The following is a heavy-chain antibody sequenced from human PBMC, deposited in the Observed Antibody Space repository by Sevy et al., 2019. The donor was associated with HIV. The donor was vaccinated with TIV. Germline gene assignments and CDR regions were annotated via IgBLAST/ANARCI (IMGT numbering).Heavy chain of an antibody. CDR2: IYSDGST. V-gene: IGHV3-66*01. CDR1: RFPVSSNY. D-gene: IGHD5-18*01. J-gene: IGHJ4*02. CDR3: ARGKSGYGYGLDY. Sequence: GGSLRLSCAASRFPVSSNYMSWVRQAPGKGLEWVSVIYSDGSTYHAYSVKGRFTISRDNSKNTLYLQMNSLRVEDTAVYYCARGKSGYGYGLDYWGQGTLVTVSS.